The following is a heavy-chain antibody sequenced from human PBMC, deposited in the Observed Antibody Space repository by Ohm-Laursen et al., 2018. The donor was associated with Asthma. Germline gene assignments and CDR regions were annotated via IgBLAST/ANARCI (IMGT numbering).Heavy chain of an antibody. J-gene: IGHJ4*02. Sequence: SSLRLSCAASGFTFSSYGMHWVRQAPGKGLEWVAVGGSYYDGGLKYYADSVNDRFTVSRDDSKNTLYLQMNSLRPDDTAVYYCARDVMEWYLPAFDFWGQGTLVTVSS. D-gene: IGHD3-3*01. CDR1: GFTFSSYG. V-gene: IGHV3-30*03. CDR3: ARDVMEWYLPAFDF. CDR2: GGSYYDGGLK.